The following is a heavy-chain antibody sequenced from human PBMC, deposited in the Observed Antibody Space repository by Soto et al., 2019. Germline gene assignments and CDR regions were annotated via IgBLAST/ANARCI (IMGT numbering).Heavy chain of an antibody. CDR3: ARESEDLTSNFDY. V-gene: IGHV3-21*06. Sequence: GGSLRLSCAVSGLTFSNYAISWVRQAPGKGLEWVSSISSTTNYIYYGDSMKGRFTISRDNAKNSLYLEMNSLRAEDTAVYYCARESEDLTSNFDYWGQGTLVTVSS. CDR1: GLTFSNYA. CDR2: ISSTTNYI. J-gene: IGHJ4*02.